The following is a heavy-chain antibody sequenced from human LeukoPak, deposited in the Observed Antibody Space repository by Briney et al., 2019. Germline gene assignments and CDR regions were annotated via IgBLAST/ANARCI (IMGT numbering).Heavy chain of an antibody. D-gene: IGHD3-22*01. Sequence: SQTLSLTCTASGGSINSGDYYWSWSRQHPGKGLGWIGYIYNRGSTYYNPSLKSRVIISVDTSKNQFSLKLTSVTAADTAVYYCARVFSSGYYSGPDAFDIWGQGTKVTVSS. CDR3: ARVFSSGYYSGPDAFDI. V-gene: IGHV4-31*03. CDR1: GGSINSGDYY. CDR2: IYNRGST. J-gene: IGHJ3*02.